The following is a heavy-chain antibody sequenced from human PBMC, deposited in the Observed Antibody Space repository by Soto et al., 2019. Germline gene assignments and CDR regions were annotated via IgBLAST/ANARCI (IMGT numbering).Heavy chain of an antibody. Sequence: GESLKLSCKGSGYSFTSYWIGWVRQMPGKGLEWMGIIYPGDSDTRYSPSFQGQVTISADKSISTAYLQWSSLKASDTAMYYCASGGSRGPRVPDAFDIWGQGTMVTVSS. J-gene: IGHJ3*02. CDR1: GYSFTSYW. D-gene: IGHD2-15*01. V-gene: IGHV5-51*01. CDR2: IYPGDSDT. CDR3: ASGGSRGPRVPDAFDI.